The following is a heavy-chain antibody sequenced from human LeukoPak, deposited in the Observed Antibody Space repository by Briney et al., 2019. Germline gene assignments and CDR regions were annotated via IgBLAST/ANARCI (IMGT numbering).Heavy chain of an antibody. V-gene: IGHV1-2*02. CDR1: GYTFTRYY. D-gene: IGHD6-19*01. CDR2: INPNSGGT. Sequence: ASVKVSCKASGYTFTRYYMHWVRQAPGQGLEWMGWINPNSGGTNYAQKFQGRVTMTRDTSISTAYMELSRLRSDDTAVYYCARDQRPLSSGWYGSYFDYWGQGTLVTVSS. CDR3: ARDQRPLSSGWYGSYFDY. J-gene: IGHJ4*02.